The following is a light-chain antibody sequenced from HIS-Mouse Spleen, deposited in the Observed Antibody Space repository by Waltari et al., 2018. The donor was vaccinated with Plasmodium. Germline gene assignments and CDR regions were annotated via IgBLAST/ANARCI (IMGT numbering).Light chain of an antibody. CDR2: EVS. CDR3: SSYAGSNNLV. J-gene: IGLJ2*01. V-gene: IGLV2-8*01. Sequence: QSALTQPPSASGSPGQSVTISCTGPTSDVGGYNYVSWYQQHPGKAPKLWIYEVSKRPSGVPDRFSGSKSGNTASRTVSGLQAEDEADYYCSSYAGSNNLVFGGGTKLTVL. CDR1: TSDVGGYNY.